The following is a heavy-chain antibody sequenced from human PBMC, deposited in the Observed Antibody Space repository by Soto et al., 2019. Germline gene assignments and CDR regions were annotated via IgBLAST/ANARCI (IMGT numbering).Heavy chain of an antibody. CDR3: AKADGEQRLLPHLDK. Sequence: GGSLGLSCVASGFNFKKFAMSWVRQAPGEGLEWVSGISCCGGSTSYADSVKGRFSIARDDSTNTLSLQMNNLRVEDTAQYYCAKADGEQRLLPHLDKWGQGTLVTVSS. CDR1: GFNFKKFA. CDR2: ISCCGGST. J-gene: IGHJ4*02. D-gene: IGHD6-25*01. V-gene: IGHV3-23*01.